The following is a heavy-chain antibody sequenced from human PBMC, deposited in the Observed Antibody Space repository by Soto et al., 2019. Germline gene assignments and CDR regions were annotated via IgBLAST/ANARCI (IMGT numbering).Heavy chain of an antibody. Sequence: GGSLRLSCAASGFTFNTYALNWVRQAPGKGLEWVSVISGNGDNTYYADSVKGRFTISRDNAKNSLYLQMNSLRAEDTAVYYCARDSYYYDSSGVDYWGQGTLVTVSS. J-gene: IGHJ4*02. CDR3: ARDSYYYDSSGVDY. V-gene: IGHV3-23*01. CDR2: ISGNGDNT. D-gene: IGHD3-22*01. CDR1: GFTFNTYA.